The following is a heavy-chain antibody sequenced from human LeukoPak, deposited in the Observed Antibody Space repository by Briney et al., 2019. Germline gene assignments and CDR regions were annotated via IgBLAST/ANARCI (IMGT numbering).Heavy chain of an antibody. Sequence: GGSLRLSCAASGFTFTSYWMNWVRQAPGKGLEWVANIKQDGGEKYYVDSVKGRFTISRDNAKNSLYLQMNSLSAEDTAVYYCAKDMSGLSGSWGQGTLVTVSS. V-gene: IGHV3-7*03. CDR1: GFTFTSYW. CDR2: IKQDGGEK. CDR3: AKDMSGLSGS. D-gene: IGHD3-10*01. J-gene: IGHJ4*02.